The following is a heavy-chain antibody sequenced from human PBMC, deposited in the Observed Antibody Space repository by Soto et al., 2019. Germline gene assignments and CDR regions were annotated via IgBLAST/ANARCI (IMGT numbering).Heavy chain of an antibody. V-gene: IGHV5-10-1*01. J-gene: IGHJ6*02. CDR3: GRRLSGAKEGYNAFQYYVMAV. D-gene: IGHD1-1*01. CDR1: GYSFTNYW. Sequence: PGESLKISCKGSGYSFTNYWINWVRQMPGKGLEWMGTIDPSDSYTNYSPSFQGHVTISVDKSVNTAYLQWSSLKASDTAMYYCGRRLSGAKEGYNAFQYYVMAVWGQGTTVTVP. CDR2: IDPSDSYT.